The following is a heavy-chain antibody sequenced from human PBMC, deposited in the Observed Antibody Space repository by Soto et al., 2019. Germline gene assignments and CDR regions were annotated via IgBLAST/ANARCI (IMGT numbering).Heavy chain of an antibody. V-gene: IGHV1-18*01. D-gene: IGHD2-2*01. CDR2: ISAYNGNT. CDR1: GYTFTSYG. CDR3: ARVLVVPAAMLGYYYYYGMDV. J-gene: IGHJ6*02. Sequence: AASVKVSCKASGYTFTSYGISWVRQAPGQGLEWMGWISAYNGNTNYAQKLQGRVTMTTDTSTSTAYMELRSLRSDDTAVYYCARVLVVPAAMLGYYYYYGMDVWGQGTTVTVSS.